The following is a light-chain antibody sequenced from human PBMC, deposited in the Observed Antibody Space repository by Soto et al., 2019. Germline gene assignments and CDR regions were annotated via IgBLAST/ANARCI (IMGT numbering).Light chain of an antibody. CDR3: SSYTSSSTYV. V-gene: IGLV2-14*01. J-gene: IGLJ1*01. CDR2: EVS. Sequence: QPASVSGSPGQSITISCTGTSSDVGGYNYVSWYQQHPGKAPKLMIYEVSNRPSGVSNRFSGSKSGNTASLTISGLQAEDEADYYCSSYTSSSTYVLGTGTKLTVL. CDR1: SSDVGGYNY.